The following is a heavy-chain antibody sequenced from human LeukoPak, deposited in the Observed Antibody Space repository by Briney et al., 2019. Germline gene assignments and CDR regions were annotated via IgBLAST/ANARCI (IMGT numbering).Heavy chain of an antibody. CDR2: INHSGST. Sequence: SETLSLTCAVHGGSFSGYYWSWIRQPPGRGLEWIGEINHSGSTNYNPSLKSRLTISVDTSKNQFSLTLRSVTAEDTAVYYCARPGRNIGHCIGGRCYRRAFDIWGQGTMVTVSS. CDR1: GGSFSGYY. CDR3: ARPGRNIGHCIGGRCYRRAFDI. J-gene: IGHJ3*02. V-gene: IGHV4-34*01. D-gene: IGHD2-15*01.